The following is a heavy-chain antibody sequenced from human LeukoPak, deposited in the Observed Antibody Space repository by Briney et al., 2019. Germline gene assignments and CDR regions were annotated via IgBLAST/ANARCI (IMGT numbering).Heavy chain of an antibody. J-gene: IGHJ4*02. Sequence: GGSLRLSCVASGFTFSGYRMHWVRQAPGKGLMWVSRINTDGRSTTYADSVKGRFTISRDNAKNSLYLQMNSLRAEDTAVYYCARSRYDFWSGYPNGFFDYWGQGTLVTVSS. CDR1: GFTFSGYR. CDR2: INTDGRST. CDR3: ARSRYDFWSGYPNGFFDY. D-gene: IGHD3-3*01. V-gene: IGHV3-74*01.